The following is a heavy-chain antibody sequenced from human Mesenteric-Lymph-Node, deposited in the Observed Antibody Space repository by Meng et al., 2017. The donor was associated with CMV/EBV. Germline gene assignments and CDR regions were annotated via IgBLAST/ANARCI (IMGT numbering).Heavy chain of an antibody. D-gene: IGHD1-26*01. Sequence: SETLSLTCAVYGGSFSGYYWSWIRQPPGKGLEWIGEINHSGSTNYNPSLKSRVTISVDTSKNQFSLKLSSVTAADTAVYYCATSGSYQRYYYYYGMDVWGQGTTVTVSS. V-gene: IGHV4-34*01. CDR2: INHSGST. CDR1: GGSFSGYY. J-gene: IGHJ6*02. CDR3: ATSGSYQRYYYYYGMDV.